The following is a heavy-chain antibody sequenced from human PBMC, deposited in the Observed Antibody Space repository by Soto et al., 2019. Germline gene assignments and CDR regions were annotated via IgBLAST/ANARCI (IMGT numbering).Heavy chain of an antibody. CDR3: TRDDHYDFWSGYGEDKFDP. D-gene: IGHD3-3*01. CDR1: GFTFTTAW. J-gene: IGHJ5*02. CDR2: IKSKTYGGTT. Sequence: PGGSLRLSCAASGFTFTTAWINWVRQAPGKGLEWVGRIKSKTYGGTTDYAASVKGRFTISRDDSKSIFYLQMNSLKTEDTAVYYCTRDDHYDFWSGYGEDKFDPWGQGTLVTVPQ. V-gene: IGHV3-15*07.